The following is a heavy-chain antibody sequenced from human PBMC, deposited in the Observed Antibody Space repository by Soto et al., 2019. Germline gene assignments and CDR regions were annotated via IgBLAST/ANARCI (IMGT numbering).Heavy chain of an antibody. CDR3: AGDPYYYGSAF. V-gene: IGHV3-11*01. Sequence: QVQLVESGGGLVEPGGSLRLSCAASGFRFSDHYMTWIRQAPGKGLEWVSKISGGGTTTHYADSVKGRFTVSRNNAKNSLYLKMSSLRAEDTAVYYCAGDPYYYGSAFWGQGTLVTVSS. J-gene: IGHJ4*02. D-gene: IGHD3-10*01. CDR1: GFRFSDHY. CDR2: ISGGGTTT.